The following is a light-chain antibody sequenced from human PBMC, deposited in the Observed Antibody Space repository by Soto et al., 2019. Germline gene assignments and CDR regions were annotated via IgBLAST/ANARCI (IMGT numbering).Light chain of an antibody. CDR1: SSNIGTNA. V-gene: IGLV1-44*01. Sequence: QSALTQPPSASGTPGQRVTISCSGGSSNIGTNAVNWYQQLPGTAPKLLIYNNNQRPSGVPDRFSGSKSGTSASLAISGLQSEDEADYYCAAWDDGLNGYVFGTGTKVTVL. CDR3: AAWDDGLNGYV. CDR2: NNN. J-gene: IGLJ1*01.